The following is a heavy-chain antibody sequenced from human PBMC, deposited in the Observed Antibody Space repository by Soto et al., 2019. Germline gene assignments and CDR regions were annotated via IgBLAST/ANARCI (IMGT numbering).Heavy chain of an antibody. CDR2: IKQDGSEK. Sequence: VRLSFAASGFVFISNCMSWVRQGPGKGLEWVANIKQDGSEKYYVDSVKGRFTISRDNAKNSLYLQMNSLRAEDTAVYYCARAITFGGVIVNYYYYGMDVWGQGTTVTVSS. V-gene: IGHV3-7*03. CDR3: ARAITFGGVIVNYYYYGMDV. J-gene: IGHJ6*02. D-gene: IGHD3-16*02. CDR1: GFVFISNC.